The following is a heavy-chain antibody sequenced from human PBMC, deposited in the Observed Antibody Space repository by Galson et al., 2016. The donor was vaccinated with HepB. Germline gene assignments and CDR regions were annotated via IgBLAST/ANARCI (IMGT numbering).Heavy chain of an antibody. CDR2: IYYTGST. D-gene: IGHD3-3*01. CDR1: GGSVSSGSYY. Sequence: ETLSLTCTVSGGSVSSGSYYWSWIRQPPGKGLEWMGYIYYTGSTSYNPSLKSRVTISIDTSKNQFSLKLSSVTAADTAMYYCARGLRFLEWLLPAPEFDPWGQGTLVTVSS. V-gene: IGHV4-61*01. CDR3: ARGLRFLEWLLPAPEFDP. J-gene: IGHJ5*02.